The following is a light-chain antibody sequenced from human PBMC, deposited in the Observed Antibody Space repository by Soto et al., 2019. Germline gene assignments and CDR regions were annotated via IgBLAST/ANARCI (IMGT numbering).Light chain of an antibody. Sequence: DIQMTQSPSTLSASVGDRVTITCRASQSIGDWLAWYQQKPGKAPKLLIYRASNLESGVPSRFSGSGSGTEFTLTVSSLQPDDFATYYCQQLNGYSVAFGQGTKV. CDR3: QQLNGYSVA. CDR1: QSIGDW. CDR2: RAS. V-gene: IGKV1-5*03. J-gene: IGKJ1*01.